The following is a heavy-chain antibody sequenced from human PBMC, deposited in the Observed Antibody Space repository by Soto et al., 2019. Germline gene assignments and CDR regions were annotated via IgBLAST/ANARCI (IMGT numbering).Heavy chain of an antibody. D-gene: IGHD3-10*01. J-gene: IGHJ4*01. CDR1: GGSISSGNYY. CDR2: TFYSGST. CDR3: ARDVGPAYYGSGRPFDS. V-gene: IGHV4-30-4*01. Sequence: SETLSLTCTVSGGSISSGNYYWTWIRQPPGKGLEWIGYTFYSGSTFYNPSLKSRVTISVDTSRNQFSLKLNSVTAADTAVYFCARDVGPAYYGSGRPFDSWGHGTLVTVSS.